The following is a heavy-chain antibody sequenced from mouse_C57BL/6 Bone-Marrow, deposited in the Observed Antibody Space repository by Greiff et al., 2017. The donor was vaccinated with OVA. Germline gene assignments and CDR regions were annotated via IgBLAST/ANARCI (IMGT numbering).Heavy chain of an antibody. D-gene: IGHD1-1*01. Sequence: QVQLQQPGAELVKPGASVKLSCKASGYTFTSYWMHWVKQRPGQGLEWIGMIHPNSGSTNYNEKFKSKATLTVDKSSSTASMQLSSLTSEDSAGYYGARSYYYGSSYWGQGTTLTVSS. J-gene: IGHJ2*01. CDR2: IHPNSGST. V-gene: IGHV1-64*01. CDR3: ARSYYYGSSY. CDR1: GYTFTSYW.